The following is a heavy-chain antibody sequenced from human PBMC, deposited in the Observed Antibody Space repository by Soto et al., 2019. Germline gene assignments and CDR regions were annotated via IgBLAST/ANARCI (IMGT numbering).Heavy chain of an antibody. J-gene: IGHJ6*02. D-gene: IGHD2-15*01. CDR3: ARVGVVVVAATGYYYYGMDV. CDR2: IIPIFGTA. V-gene: IGHV1-69*13. CDR1: GGTFSSYA. Sequence: VASVKVSCKASGGTFSSYAISWVRQAPGQGLEWMGGIIPIFGTANYAQKFQGRVTITADESTSTAYMELSSLRSEDTAVYYCARVGVVVVAATGYYYYGMDVWGQGTTVTVSS.